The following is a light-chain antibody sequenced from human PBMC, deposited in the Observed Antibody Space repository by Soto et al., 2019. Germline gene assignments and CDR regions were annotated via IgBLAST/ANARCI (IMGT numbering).Light chain of an antibody. CDR3: QSQDSSLSDVV. J-gene: IGLJ2*01. V-gene: IGLV1-40*01. Sequence: QSVLTQPPSVSGDPGQRVTISCTGTSSNIGAGYDVHWYQHLPGTAPKLLIYDNSNRPSGVPDRFSGFKSDTSASLVITGLQAEDEADDYCQSQDSSLSDVVFGGGTKLTVL. CDR2: DNS. CDR1: SSNIGAGYD.